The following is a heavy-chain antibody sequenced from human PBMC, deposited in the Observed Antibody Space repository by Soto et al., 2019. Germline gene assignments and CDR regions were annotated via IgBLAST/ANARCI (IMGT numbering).Heavy chain of an antibody. J-gene: IGHJ4*02. CDR2: IYYRSNT. CDR3: ARLEGLATISYYFDY. V-gene: IGHV4-39*01. Sequence: QLQLQESGPGLVKPSETLTLTCSVSGDSINSDNYYWGWIRQPPGKGLEWIGSIYYRSNTYYNPSLKTRANISLDKSKSQFSLKLNFVTAADSAVYFCARLEGLATISYYFDYWGQGTLVTVSS. CDR1: GDSINSDNYY. D-gene: IGHD3-9*01.